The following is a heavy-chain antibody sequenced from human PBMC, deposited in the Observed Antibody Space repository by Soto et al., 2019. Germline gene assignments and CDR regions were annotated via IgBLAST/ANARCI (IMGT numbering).Heavy chain of an antibody. Sequence: QVPLVESGGGVVQPGRSLTLSCAASGFTFSTYGMHWVRQAPGKGLEWVAIIWYDGSDKYYSGSVKGRFIISRDNSKNTLYLHMNSLGGEDTAIYYCARGWLAGGYEFDYWGQGTLVTVSS. V-gene: IGHV3-33*01. CDR2: IWYDGSDK. CDR3: ARGWLAGGYEFDY. CDR1: GFTFSTYG. D-gene: IGHD5-12*01. J-gene: IGHJ4*02.